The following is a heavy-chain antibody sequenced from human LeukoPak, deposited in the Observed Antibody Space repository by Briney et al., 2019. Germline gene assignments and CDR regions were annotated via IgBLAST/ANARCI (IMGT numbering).Heavy chain of an antibody. V-gene: IGHV3-7*04. D-gene: IGHD6-6*01. CDR2: IKQDGSEK. Sequence: GGSLRLSCAASGFTFSGYWMSWVRQAPGKGLEWVANIKQDGSEKYYVDSVKGRFTISRDNAKNSLYLQMNSLRAEDTAVYYCARAHEYSRSPRAFDIWGQGTMVTVSS. J-gene: IGHJ3*02. CDR3: ARAHEYSRSPRAFDI. CDR1: GFTFSGYW.